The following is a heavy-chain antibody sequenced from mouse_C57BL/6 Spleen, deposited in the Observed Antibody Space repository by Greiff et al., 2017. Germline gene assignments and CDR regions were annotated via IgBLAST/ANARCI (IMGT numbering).Heavy chain of an antibody. Sequence: EVHLVESGGGLVKPGGSLKLSCAASGFTFSSYAMSWVRQTPEKRLEWVATISDGGSYTYYPDNVKGRFTISRDNAKNNLYLQMSHLKSEDTAMYYCARDPLLYAMDYWGQGTSVTVSS. CDR3: ARDPLLYAMDY. J-gene: IGHJ4*01. CDR2: ISDGGSYT. CDR1: GFTFSSYA. V-gene: IGHV5-4*01. D-gene: IGHD2-1*01.